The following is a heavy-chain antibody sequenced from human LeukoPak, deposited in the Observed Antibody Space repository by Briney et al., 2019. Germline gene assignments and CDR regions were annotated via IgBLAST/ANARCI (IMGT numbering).Heavy chain of an antibody. Sequence: SETLSLTCTVSGGSISSGGYYWSWIRQHPGKGLEWIGYIYYSGSTYYNPSLKSRVTISVYTAKNQFSRKLSSVTSADTAVYYCGGYCSSTSFPTYFDYWGQGTLVTVSS. V-gene: IGHV4-31*03. CDR2: IYYSGST. CDR3: GGYCSSTSFPTYFDY. J-gene: IGHJ4*02. CDR1: GGSISSGGYY. D-gene: IGHD2-2*01.